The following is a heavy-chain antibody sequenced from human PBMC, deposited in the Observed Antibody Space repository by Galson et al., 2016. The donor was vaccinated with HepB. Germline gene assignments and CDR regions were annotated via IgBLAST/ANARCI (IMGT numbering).Heavy chain of an antibody. Sequence: SLRLSCAASGFTFDDYNMLWVRQAPGRGLEWVSLINWDGSRTNYADSVKGRFTISRDDSENTAYLQMNSLKTEDTAVYYCTRPCHLDCFYGVDVWGQGTTVIVSS. CDR1: GFTFDDYN. D-gene: IGHD2-8*01. V-gene: IGHV3-43*01. CDR2: INWDGSRT. J-gene: IGHJ6*02. CDR3: TRPCHLDCFYGVDV.